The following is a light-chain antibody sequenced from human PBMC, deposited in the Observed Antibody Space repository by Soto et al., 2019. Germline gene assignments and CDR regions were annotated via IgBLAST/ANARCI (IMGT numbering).Light chain of an antibody. CDR2: AAS. Sequence: DIQLTQSPSFLSASVGDRVTITCRASQGISSYLAWYQQKPGKAPKLLIYAASTLQSGVPSRFSGSRSGTEFTLTISSLQPEDFATYYCQQLNRYPYTFGQGTKLEI. J-gene: IGKJ2*01. CDR3: QQLNRYPYT. V-gene: IGKV1-9*01. CDR1: QGISSY.